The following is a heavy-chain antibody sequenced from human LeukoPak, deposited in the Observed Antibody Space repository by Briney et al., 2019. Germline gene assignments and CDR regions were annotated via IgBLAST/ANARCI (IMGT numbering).Heavy chain of an antibody. Sequence: SETLSLTCIVSDGSISNYWTWIRQTAGKGLKWIGRIYSSGSTNYNPSLKSRVTMSVDTSKNQFSLNLSSVTAADTAVYYCARVSSGGRYDYWGRGTLVTVSS. D-gene: IGHD6-25*01. CDR2: IYSSGST. CDR3: ARVSSGGRYDY. J-gene: IGHJ4*02. V-gene: IGHV4-4*07. CDR1: DGSISNY.